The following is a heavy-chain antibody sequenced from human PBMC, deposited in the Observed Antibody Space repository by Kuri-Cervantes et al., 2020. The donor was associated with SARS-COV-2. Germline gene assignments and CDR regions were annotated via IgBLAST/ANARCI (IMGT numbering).Heavy chain of an antibody. CDR1: GFTFSSYS. CDR2: ISSSSSYI. D-gene: IGHD2-21*02. CDR3: ARAVVVTAMPFGY. J-gene: IGHJ4*02. Sequence: GGSLRLSCAASGFTFSSYSMNWVRQAPGKGLEWVSSISSSSSYIYYADSVKGRFTISRDNAKNSLYLQMNSLRAEDTAVYYCARAVVVTAMPFGYWGQGTPVTVSS. V-gene: IGHV3-21*01.